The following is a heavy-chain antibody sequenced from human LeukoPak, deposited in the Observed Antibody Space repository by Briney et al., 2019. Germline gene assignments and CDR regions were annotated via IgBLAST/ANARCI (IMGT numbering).Heavy chain of an antibody. CDR3: AKERGPYYYDSSGYYDPYYFDY. Sequence: GGSLRLSCAASGFTFSSYAKSWVRQAPGKGLEWVSAISGSGGSTYYADSVKGRFTISRDNSKNTLYLQMNSLRAEDTAVYYCAKERGPYYYDSSGYYDPYYFDYWGQGTLVTVSS. CDR1: GFTFSSYA. CDR2: ISGSGGST. D-gene: IGHD3-22*01. V-gene: IGHV3-23*01. J-gene: IGHJ4*02.